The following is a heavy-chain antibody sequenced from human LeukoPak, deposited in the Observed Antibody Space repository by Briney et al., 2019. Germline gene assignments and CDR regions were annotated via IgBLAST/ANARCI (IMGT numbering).Heavy chain of an antibody. CDR3: AKGGYSSGPLGY. CDR1: GFPFTTYA. J-gene: IGHJ4*02. Sequence: GGSLRLSCAASGFPFTTYAMNWVRQAPGKGLEWVSCITGSGGSTYYADSVKGRFTISRDNSKNTLSLQMSSLIPEDTAVYYCAKGGYSSGPLGYWGQGMLVTVSS. D-gene: IGHD6-25*01. V-gene: IGHV3-23*01. CDR2: ITGSGGST.